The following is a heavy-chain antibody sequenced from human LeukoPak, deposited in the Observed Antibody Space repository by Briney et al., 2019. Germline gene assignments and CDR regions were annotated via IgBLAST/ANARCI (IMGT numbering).Heavy chain of an antibody. CDR2: INHSGST. CDR3: ARMEYNWNAFDY. V-gene: IGHV4-34*01. CDR1: GGSFSGYY. D-gene: IGHD1-20*01. Sequence: RPSGTLSLTCAVYGGSFSGYYWSWIRQPPGKGLEWIGEINHSGSTNYKPSLKSRVTISVDTSKNQFSLKLSSVTAADTVVYYCARMEYNWNAFDYWGQGTLVTVSS. J-gene: IGHJ4*02.